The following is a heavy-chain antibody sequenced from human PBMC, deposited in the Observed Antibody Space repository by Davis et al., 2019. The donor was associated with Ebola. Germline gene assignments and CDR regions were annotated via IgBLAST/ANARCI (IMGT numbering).Heavy chain of an antibody. CDR3: ARGRIQLWLLG. CDR1: GGSFSGYY. CDR2: IYHSGST. Sequence: SETLSLTCAVYGGSFSGYYWSWIRQPPGTGLEWIGEIYHSGSTNYNPSLKSRVTISVDKSKNQFSLKLSSVTAADTAVYYCARGRIQLWLLGWGQGTLVTVSS. D-gene: IGHD5-18*01. J-gene: IGHJ4*02. V-gene: IGHV4-34*01.